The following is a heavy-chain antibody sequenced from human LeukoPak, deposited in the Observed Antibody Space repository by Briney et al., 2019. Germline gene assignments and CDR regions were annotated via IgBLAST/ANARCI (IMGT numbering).Heavy chain of an antibody. V-gene: IGHV4-30-4*01. CDR2: IYYSGST. J-gene: IGHJ3*02. Sequence: TSETLSLTCTVSGGSISSSDYYWSWIRQPPGKGLEWIGYIYYSGSTSYNPSLKSRITISVDTSKNQFSLKLTSVTAADTAVYYCARGFDAHNAFDIWGQGTMVTVSS. D-gene: IGHD3-9*01. CDR3: ARGFDAHNAFDI. CDR1: GGSISSSDYY.